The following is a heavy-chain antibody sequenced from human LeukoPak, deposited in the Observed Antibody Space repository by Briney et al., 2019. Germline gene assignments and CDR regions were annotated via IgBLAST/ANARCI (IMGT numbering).Heavy chain of an antibody. CDR2: ISSSSSKI. D-gene: IGHD3-22*01. Sequence: QPGGSLRLSCAASGFTFSSYWMSWVRQAPGKGLEWVSTISSSSSKIYYADSVKGRFTISRDNAKNSLYLQMNSLRAEDTAVYYCARDRGNYYDSDGYYYHFDYWGQGTLVAVSS. V-gene: IGHV3-21*01. CDR3: ARDRGNYYDSDGYYYHFDY. CDR1: GFTFSSYW. J-gene: IGHJ4*02.